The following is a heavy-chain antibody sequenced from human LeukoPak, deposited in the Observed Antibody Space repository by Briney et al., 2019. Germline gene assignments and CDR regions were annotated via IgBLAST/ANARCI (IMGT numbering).Heavy chain of an antibody. J-gene: IGHJ4*02. Sequence: PSETLSLTCAVYGGSFSGYYWSWIRQPPGKGLEWIGEINHSGSTNYNPSLKSRVTISVDTSKNQFSLKLSSVTAADTVVYYCACPRIAAAAPLFDYWGQGTLVTVSS. CDR3: ACPRIAAAAPLFDY. D-gene: IGHD6-13*01. CDR1: GGSFSGYY. V-gene: IGHV4-34*01. CDR2: INHSGST.